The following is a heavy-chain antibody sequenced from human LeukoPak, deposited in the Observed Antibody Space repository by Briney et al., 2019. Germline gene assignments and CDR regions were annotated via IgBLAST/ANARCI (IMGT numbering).Heavy chain of an antibody. CDR2: IHQSGST. Sequence: PSETLSLTCVVSGGFMNSINWWSWVRQPPGKGLEWIGEIHQSGSTNYNPSLRSRVTISVDRSKSQFSLNLNSVTVADTAVYYCARNGAYFLDYWGQGILVTVSS. V-gene: IGHV4-4*02. J-gene: IGHJ4*02. CDR1: GGFMNSINW. D-gene: IGHD4/OR15-4a*01. CDR3: ARNGAYFLDY.